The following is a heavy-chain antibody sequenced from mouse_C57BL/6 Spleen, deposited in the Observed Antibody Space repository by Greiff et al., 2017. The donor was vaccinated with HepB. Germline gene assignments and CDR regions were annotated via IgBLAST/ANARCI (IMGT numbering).Heavy chain of an antibody. J-gene: IGHJ2*01. V-gene: IGHV5-17*01. Sequence: EVHLVESGGGLVKPGGSLKLSCAASGFTFSDYGMHWVRQAPEKGLEWVAYISSGSSTIYYADTVKGRFTISRDNAKNTLFLQMTSLRSEDTAMYYCARGIYDGYYDYFDYWGQGTTLTVSS. D-gene: IGHD2-3*01. CDR1: GFTFSDYG. CDR3: ARGIYDGYYDYFDY. CDR2: ISSGSSTI.